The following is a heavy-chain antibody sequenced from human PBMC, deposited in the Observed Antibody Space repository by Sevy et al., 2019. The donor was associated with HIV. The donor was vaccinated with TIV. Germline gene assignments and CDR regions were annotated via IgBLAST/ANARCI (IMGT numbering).Heavy chain of an antibody. CDR2: ISYDGSNK. CDR1: GFTFSSYA. D-gene: IGHD3-10*01. Sequence: GGSLRLSCAASGFTFSSYAMHWVRQAPGKGLEWVAVISYDGSNKYYADSVKGRFTISKDNSKNTLYLQMNSLRAEDTAVYYCARDLVRGADHMAILDYWGQGTLVTVSS. CDR3: ARDLVRGADHMAILDY. J-gene: IGHJ4*02. V-gene: IGHV3-30-3*01.